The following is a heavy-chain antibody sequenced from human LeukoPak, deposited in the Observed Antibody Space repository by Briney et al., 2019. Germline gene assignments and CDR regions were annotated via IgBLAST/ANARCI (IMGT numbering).Heavy chain of an antibody. V-gene: IGHV4-59*08. CDR2: IHYNGIT. CDR3: ARRGYYYDSSGYRGYYFDY. J-gene: IGHJ4*02. D-gene: IGHD3-22*01. CDR1: GSMYNYY. Sequence: SETLSLTCTVSGSMYNYYWSWIRQPPGKGLEWIGYIHYNGITNYNPSLKSRVTMSLDTSKNQVSLKLNSVTAADTAVYYCARRGYYYDSSGYRGYYFDYWGQGTLVTVSS.